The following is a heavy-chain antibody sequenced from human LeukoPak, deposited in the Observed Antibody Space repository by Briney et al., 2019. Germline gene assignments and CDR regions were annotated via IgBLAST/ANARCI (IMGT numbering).Heavy chain of an antibody. V-gene: IGHV3-13*01. CDR2: IGTAGDT. CDR1: GFTFSDYD. CDR3: ASYLYWWSDLGY. Sequence: GGSLRLSCAAPGFTFSDYDMHCVRQATGKGLEWVSAIGTAGDTYYTGSVKGRFTISRENAKNSLYLQMNSLRAGDTAVYYCASYLYWWSDLGYWGQGTLVTVSS. J-gene: IGHJ4*02. D-gene: IGHD2-8*02.